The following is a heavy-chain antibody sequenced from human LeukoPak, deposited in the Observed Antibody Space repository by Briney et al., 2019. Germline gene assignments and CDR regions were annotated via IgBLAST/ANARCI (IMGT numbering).Heavy chain of an antibody. CDR1: GYTFTSYG. CDR2: IIAYNGNT. J-gene: IGHJ5*02. Sequence: EASVKVSCQASGYTFTSYGISWVRQAPGQGLEWMGWIIAYNGNTNYAQKLQGRVTMTTDTSTSTAYMELRSLRSDDTAVYYCARTTCGGDCYSGWFDPWGQGTLVTVSS. CDR3: ARTTCGGDCYSGWFDP. D-gene: IGHD2-21*02. V-gene: IGHV1-18*01.